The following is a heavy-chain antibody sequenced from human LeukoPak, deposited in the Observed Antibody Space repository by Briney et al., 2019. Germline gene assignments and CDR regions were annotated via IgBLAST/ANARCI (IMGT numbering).Heavy chain of an antibody. Sequence: GESLKISCKASGYTFTNYWIGWVRQMPGKGLEWMGIIHPGDSDTRYSPSFQGQVTISADKSISTAYLQWSSLKASDTAMYYCARGYYDSSGYYSFDYWGQGTLVTVSS. J-gene: IGHJ4*02. CDR2: IHPGDSDT. CDR1: GYTFTNYW. D-gene: IGHD3-22*01. CDR3: ARGYYDSSGYYSFDY. V-gene: IGHV5-51*01.